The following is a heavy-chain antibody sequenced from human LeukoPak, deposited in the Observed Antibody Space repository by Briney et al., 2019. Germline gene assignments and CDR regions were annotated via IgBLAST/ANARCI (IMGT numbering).Heavy chain of an antibody. D-gene: IGHD3-22*01. CDR3: ARGREPYYDSSGYHPLGPYYYYYMDV. CDR1: GYTFTGYY. V-gene: IGHV1-69*06. Sequence: GASVKVSCKASGYTFTGYYMHWVRQAPGQGLEWMGGIIPIFGTANYAQKFQGRVTITADKSTSTAYMELSSLRSEDTAVYYCARGREPYYDSSGYHPLGPYYYYYMDVWGKGTTVTVSS. J-gene: IGHJ6*03. CDR2: IIPIFGTA.